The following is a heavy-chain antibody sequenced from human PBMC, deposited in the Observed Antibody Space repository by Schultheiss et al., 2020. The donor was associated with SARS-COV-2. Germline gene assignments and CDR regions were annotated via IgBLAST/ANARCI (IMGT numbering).Heavy chain of an antibody. J-gene: IGHJ6*02. CDR1: GGSISSGGYS. CDR2: IYHSGST. Sequence: SETLSLTCAVSGGSISSGGYSWSWIRQPPGKGLEWIGYIYHSGSTYYNPSLKSRVTISVDTSKNQFSLKLSSVTAADTAVYYCAREGDFSGTYGMDVWGQGTTVTVS. V-gene: IGHV4-30-2*01. D-gene: IGHD1-7*01. CDR3: AREGDFSGTYGMDV.